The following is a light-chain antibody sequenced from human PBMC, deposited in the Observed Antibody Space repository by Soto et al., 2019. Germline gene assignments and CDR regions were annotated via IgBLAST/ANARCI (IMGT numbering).Light chain of an antibody. CDR3: QQYGGSPRT. CDR1: RYVSSRY. Sequence: LTQSPDTLSLSPGERATLSCRASRYVSSRYLAWYQQKPGQAPRLLIYNASNRATGIPDRFSGSGSGTDFSLTISRLEPEDSAVYYCQQYGGSPRTFGQGTKVKIK. J-gene: IGKJ1*01. V-gene: IGKV3-20*01. CDR2: NAS.